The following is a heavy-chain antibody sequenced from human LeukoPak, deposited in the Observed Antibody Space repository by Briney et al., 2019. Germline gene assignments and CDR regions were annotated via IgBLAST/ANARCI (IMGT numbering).Heavy chain of an antibody. Sequence: SETLSLTCTVSGGSISSSSYYWGWIRQPPGKGLEWIGSIYYSGSTYYNPSLKSRVTISVDTSKNQFSLNVNSVTAADTAVYFCARASPRILDYWGQGTLVTVSS. CDR3: ARASPRILDY. CDR2: IYYSGST. D-gene: IGHD3-3*01. V-gene: IGHV4-39*07. J-gene: IGHJ4*02. CDR1: GGSISSSSYY.